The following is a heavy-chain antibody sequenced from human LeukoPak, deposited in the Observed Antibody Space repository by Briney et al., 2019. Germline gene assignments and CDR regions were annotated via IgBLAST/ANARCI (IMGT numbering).Heavy chain of an antibody. CDR2: ISSSGSPI. V-gene: IGHV3-48*03. CDR1: GFTFSSYE. J-gene: IGHJ4*02. CDR3: ARPGEVLRYFDWLSPPDY. D-gene: IGHD3-9*01. Sequence: PGGSLRLSCAASGFTFSSYEMNWVRQAPGKGLEWVSYISSSGSPIYYADSVKGRFTISRDNSKNTLYLQMNSLRADDTAVYYCARPGEVLRYFDWLSPPDYWGQGTLVTVSS.